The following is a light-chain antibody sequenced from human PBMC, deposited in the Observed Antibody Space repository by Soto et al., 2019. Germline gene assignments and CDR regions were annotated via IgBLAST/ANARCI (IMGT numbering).Light chain of an antibody. CDR2: DAS. CDR1: QSIRSW. CDR3: QQYYSFPWT. V-gene: IGKV1-5*01. J-gene: IGKJ1*01. Sequence: DIQMTQSPSTLSASVGDRVTMTCRASQSIRSWLAWYQQKPGKAPKLLIYDASSLESGVPSRFSGRRSGTEFTLTISCLQSEDFATYYCQQYYSFPWTFGQGTKVDIK.